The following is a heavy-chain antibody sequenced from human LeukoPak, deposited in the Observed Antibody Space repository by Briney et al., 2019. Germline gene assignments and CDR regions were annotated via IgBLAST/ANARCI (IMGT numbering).Heavy chain of an antibody. V-gene: IGHV4-4*07. D-gene: IGHD1-26*01. Sequence: SETLSLTCTVSGVSISSYYWSWIRQPAGKGLEWIGRIYTSGSTNYNPSLKSRVTMSVGTSKNQFSLKLSSVTAADTAVYYCASELATFYYGMDVWGQGTTVTVSS. CDR1: GVSISSYY. CDR3: ASELATFYYGMDV. CDR2: IYTSGST. J-gene: IGHJ6*02.